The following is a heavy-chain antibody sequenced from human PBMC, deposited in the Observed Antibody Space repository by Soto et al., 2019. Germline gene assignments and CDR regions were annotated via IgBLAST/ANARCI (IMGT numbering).Heavy chain of an antibody. V-gene: IGHV3-23*01. CDR3: AKDIKGTGTNVFYDS. J-gene: IGHJ4*02. CDR2: ISGSGSAT. CDR1: GFSFSTYA. D-gene: IGHD1-7*01. Sequence: EVQLLESGGSLVQPGGSLRLSCAASGFSFSTYAMGWVRQAPGKGLEWVSAISGSGSATYYAAPVKGRFTISRDNSKDTLYLQMNSLRAGDTAVYYCAKDIKGTGTNVFYDSWGQGSLVTVSS.